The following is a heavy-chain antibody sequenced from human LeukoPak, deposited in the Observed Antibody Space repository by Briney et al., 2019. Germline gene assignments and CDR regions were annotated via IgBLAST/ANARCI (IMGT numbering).Heavy chain of an antibody. CDR2: VGGDDAT. Sequence: GGSLRLSCAASGFSFGEYAMNWVRQAPGKGLEWVAVVGGDDATFYRDSVKGRFTISRDNSKNTLSLQMNSLRLEDTAVYYCAKDSRSRNGVYDPFDIWGQGTVVTVSS. D-gene: IGHD2-8*01. CDR3: AKDSRSRNGVYDPFDI. CDR1: GFSFGEYA. J-gene: IGHJ3*02. V-gene: IGHV3-23*01.